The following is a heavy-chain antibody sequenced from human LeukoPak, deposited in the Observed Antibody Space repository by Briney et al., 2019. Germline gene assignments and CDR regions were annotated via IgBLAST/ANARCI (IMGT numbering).Heavy chain of an antibody. CDR1: GYTFTGYY. Sequence: ASVKVSCKASGYTFTGYYMHWVRQAPGQGLEWMGWINPNSGGTNYAQKFQGRVTMTRDTSISTAYMELSRLRSDDTAVYYCATSIAARITAFDYWGQGTLVTVSS. CDR3: ATSIAARITAFDY. J-gene: IGHJ4*02. D-gene: IGHD6-6*01. CDR2: INPNSGGT. V-gene: IGHV1-2*02.